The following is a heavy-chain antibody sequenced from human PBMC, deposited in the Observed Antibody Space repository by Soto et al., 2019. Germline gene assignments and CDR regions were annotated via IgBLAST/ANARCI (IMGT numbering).Heavy chain of an antibody. J-gene: IGHJ4*02. CDR1: GFTFSSYA. CDR2: ISGSGGST. CDR3: ATDQDTAMVNGDPSDFDY. Sequence: EVQLLESGGGLVQPGGSLRLSCAASGFTFSSYAMSWVRQAPGKGLEWVSAISGSGGSTYYADSVKGRSTITRDNSKNTLYLQMNSLKAEDTAVYYCATDQDTAMVNGDPSDFDYWGQGTLVTVSS. D-gene: IGHD5-18*01. V-gene: IGHV3-23*01.